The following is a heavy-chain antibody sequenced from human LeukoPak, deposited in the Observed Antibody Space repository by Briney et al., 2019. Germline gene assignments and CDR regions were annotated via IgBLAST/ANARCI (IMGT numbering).Heavy chain of an antibody. D-gene: IGHD6-19*01. Sequence: PSETLSLTCTVSGGSISSDYWSWIRQPPGKGLEWIGYIYYSGSTNSNPSLMSRVTISEDTSKNQFSLKVSSVTAADTAVYYCARAGYSSGWLAHFDSWGQGTLVTVCS. V-gene: IGHV4-59*01. J-gene: IGHJ4*02. CDR1: GGSISSDY. CDR3: ARAGYSSGWLAHFDS. CDR2: IYYSGST.